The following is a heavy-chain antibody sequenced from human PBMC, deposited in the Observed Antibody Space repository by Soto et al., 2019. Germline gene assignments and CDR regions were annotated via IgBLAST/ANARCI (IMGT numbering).Heavy chain of an antibody. CDR2: MNPNSGNT. CDR1: GYTFTSYD. V-gene: IGHV1-8*01. D-gene: IGHD2-15*01. Sequence: ASVKVSCKASGYTFTSYDINWVRQATGQGLEWMGWMNPNSGNTGYAQKFQGRVTMTRNTSISTAYMELSSLRSEDTAVYYCAFTYCSGGSGHFAYCGQGTLVTVSS. J-gene: IGHJ4*02. CDR3: AFTYCSGGSGHFAY.